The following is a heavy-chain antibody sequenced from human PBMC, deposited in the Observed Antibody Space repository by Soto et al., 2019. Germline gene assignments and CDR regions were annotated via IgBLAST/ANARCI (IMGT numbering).Heavy chain of an antibody. V-gene: IGHV5-10-1*01. CDR2: IDPSDSYA. D-gene: IGHD5-18*01. CDR1: GYSFSSFW. J-gene: IGHJ5*02. CDR3: GRVRVDKAEGWFDP. Sequence: AGESLKISCKVSGYSFSSFWITWVRQMPGKGLEWMGRIDPSDSYANYSPSFQGHVTFSADKSINTAYLQWSSLKASDTAMYYCGRVRVDKAEGWFDPWGQGTLVTVSS.